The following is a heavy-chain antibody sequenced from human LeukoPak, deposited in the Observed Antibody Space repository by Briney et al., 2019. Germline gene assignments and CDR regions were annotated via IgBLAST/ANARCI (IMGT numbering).Heavy chain of an antibody. CDR2: IIHTGRT. CDR1: GGSFSGYY. V-gene: IGHV4-34*01. Sequence: PSETLSLTCGVYGGSFSGYYWTWIRQSPGMGLEWIGEIIHTGRTNYNPSLTSRVSISVDTSKNQFSLELSSVTAADTAVYYCARGILVTVYAAFDYWGQGTLVTVSP. CDR3: ARGILVTVYAAFDY. D-gene: IGHD2/OR15-2a*01. J-gene: IGHJ4*02.